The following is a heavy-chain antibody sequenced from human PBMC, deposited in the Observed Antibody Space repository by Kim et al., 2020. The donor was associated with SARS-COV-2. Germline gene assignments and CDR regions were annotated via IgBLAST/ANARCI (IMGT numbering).Heavy chain of an antibody. Sequence: GGSLRLSCAASGFTVSSNYMSWVRQAPGKGLEWVAVISCGGSKNYDASSVDRCITITHNNNKNPQLLQKNSRRAEDAAVYYWTTSQTYDNRGYYYDYDY. J-gene: IGHJ6*03. V-gene: IGHV3-53*04. CDR3: TTSQTYDNRGYYYDYDY. D-gene: IGHD3-22*01. CDR2: ISCGGSK. CDR1: GFTVSSNY.